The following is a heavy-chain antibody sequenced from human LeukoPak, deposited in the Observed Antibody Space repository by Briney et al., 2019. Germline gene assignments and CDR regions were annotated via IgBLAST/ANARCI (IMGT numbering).Heavy chain of an antibody. J-gene: IGHJ6*02. CDR1: GGTFSSYA. V-gene: IGHV1-69*04. D-gene: IGHD3-3*01. Sequence: GSSVKVSCKASGGTFSSYAISWVRQAPGQGLEWMGRIIPILGIANYAQKFQGRVTITADKSTGTAYMELSSLRSEDTAVYYCARDPHGGYDFWSGYYRPGIGMDVWGQGTTVTVSS. CDR2: IIPILGIA. CDR3: ARDPHGGYDFWSGYYRPGIGMDV.